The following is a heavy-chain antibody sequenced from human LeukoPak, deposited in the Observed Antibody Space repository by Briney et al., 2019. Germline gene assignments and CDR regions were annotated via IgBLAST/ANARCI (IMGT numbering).Heavy chain of an antibody. CDR2: IIPIFGTA. J-gene: IGHJ4*02. V-gene: IGHV1-69*05. CDR3: TRETSSRYFDY. Sequence: ASVKVSCKASGGTFSSYAISWVRQAPGQGLEWMGGIIPIFGTANYAQKFQGRITITRNTSISTAYMELSSLRSEDTAVYYCTRETSSRYFDYWGQGTLVTVSS. CDR1: GGTFSSYA.